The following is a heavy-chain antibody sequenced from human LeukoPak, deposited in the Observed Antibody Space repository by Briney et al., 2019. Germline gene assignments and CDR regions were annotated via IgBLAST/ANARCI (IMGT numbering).Heavy chain of an antibody. CDR1: GGSISSGDYS. J-gene: IGHJ4*02. CDR2: IYYSGST. V-gene: IGHV4-30-4*07. D-gene: IGHD3-22*01. CDR3: ARGRYYDSSGYYLDY. Sequence: PSETLSLTCAVSGGSISSGDYSWSWIRQPPGKGLEWIGYIYYSGSTYYNPSLKSRVTISIDTSKNQFSLKLTSVTAADTAVYYCARGRYYDSSGYYLDYWGQGTLVTVSS.